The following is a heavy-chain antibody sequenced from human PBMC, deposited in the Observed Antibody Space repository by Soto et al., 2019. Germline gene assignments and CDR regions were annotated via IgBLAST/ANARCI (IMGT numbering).Heavy chain of an antibody. CDR2: IYYSGST. CDR3: ARDSWEQWPGKSWFDP. J-gene: IGHJ5*02. CDR1: GGSVSSGSYY. V-gene: IGHV4-61*01. Sequence: SETLSLTCTVSGGSVSSGSYYWSWIRQPPGKGLEWIGYIYYSGSTNYNPSLKSRVTISVDTSKNQFSLKLSSVTAADTAVYYCARDSWEQWPGKSWFDPWGQGTLVTVSS. D-gene: IGHD6-19*01.